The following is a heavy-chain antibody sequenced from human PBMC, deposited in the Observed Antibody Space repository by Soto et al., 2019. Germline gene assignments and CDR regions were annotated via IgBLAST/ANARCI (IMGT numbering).Heavy chain of an antibody. V-gene: IGHV3-23*01. J-gene: IGHJ1*01. D-gene: IGHD3-3*01. CDR1: GFTFSSYA. Sequence: GSLRLSCAASGFTFSSYAMSWVRQAPGKGLEWVSAISGSGGSTYYADSVKGRFTISRDNSKSTLYLQMNSLRAEDTAVYYCAKEEYYDFWSGYYTGPLFQHWGQGTLVTVSS. CDR2: ISGSGGST. CDR3: AKEEYYDFWSGYYTGPLFQH.